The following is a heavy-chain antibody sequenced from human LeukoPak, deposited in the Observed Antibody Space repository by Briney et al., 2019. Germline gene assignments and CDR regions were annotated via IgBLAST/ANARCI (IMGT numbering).Heavy chain of an antibody. D-gene: IGHD3-10*01. Sequence: PSDTLSLLCTVSVHSISNYYLSRIRQPPGNGLEWIPYIYSTRSPKYNPSLKSRHTISEDTSQHQLSLKLSSVTAADTAVYYCARRVNYYDSGTHRLDYFDYWGQGTLVSVSS. CDR2: IYSTRSP. V-gene: IGHV4-59*07. CDR1: VHSISNYY. J-gene: IGHJ4*02. CDR3: ARRVNYYDSGTHRLDYFDY.